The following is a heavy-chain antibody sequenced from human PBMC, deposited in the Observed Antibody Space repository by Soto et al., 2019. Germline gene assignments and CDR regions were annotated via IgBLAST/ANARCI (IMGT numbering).Heavy chain of an antibody. Sequence: PSETLSLTCAVYGGSVSSGRYYWSWIRQPPGMGLEWIGEMSHSGGTHFNPSLKSRVTISVDTSKNQFSLRLSSVTAADTAVYYCASEPAGDWDYYYYYMDVWGKGTTVTVSS. CDR3: ASEPAGDWDYYYYYMDV. CDR2: MSHSGGT. V-gene: IGHV4-61*01. D-gene: IGHD2-21*02. CDR1: GGSVSSGRYY. J-gene: IGHJ6*03.